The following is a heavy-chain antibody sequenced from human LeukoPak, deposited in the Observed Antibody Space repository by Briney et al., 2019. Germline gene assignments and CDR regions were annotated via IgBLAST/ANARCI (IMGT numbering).Heavy chain of an antibody. Sequence: PSGTLSLTCAVYGGSFSGYYWSWIRQPPGKGLEWIGEINHSGSTNYNPSLKSRVTISVDTSKNQFSLKLSSVTAADTAVYYCARAKGSYNSGAFDIWGQGTMVTVSS. CDR1: GGSFSGYY. J-gene: IGHJ3*02. CDR2: INHSGST. CDR3: ARAKGSYNSGAFDI. D-gene: IGHD1-26*01. V-gene: IGHV4-34*01.